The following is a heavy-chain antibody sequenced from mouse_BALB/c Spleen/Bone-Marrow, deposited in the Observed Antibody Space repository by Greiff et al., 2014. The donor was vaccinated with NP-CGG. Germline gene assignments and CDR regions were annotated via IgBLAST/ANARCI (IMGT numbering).Heavy chain of an antibody. CDR3: TKPSFYYGSSYWYFDV. D-gene: IGHD1-1*01. J-gene: IGHJ1*01. CDR2: IDPANGDT. Sequence: DVQLQESGAELAKPGASVKLSCTASGFNIKDTYMHWVKQRPEQGLEWIGRIDPANGDTKYDPKFQGKATITADTSSNTAYLQLSSLTSEDTAVYYCTKPSFYYGSSYWYFDVGGAGTTVTVSS. V-gene: IGHV14-3*02. CDR1: GFNIKDTY.